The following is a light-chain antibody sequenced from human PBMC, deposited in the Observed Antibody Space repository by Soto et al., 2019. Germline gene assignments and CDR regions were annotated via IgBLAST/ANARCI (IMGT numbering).Light chain of an antibody. V-gene: IGKV1-5*01. Sequence: DIQMTQSASTLSSSVGARVSITCRASQSISSWLAWYQQKPGKAPKLLIYDVSSLESGVPSRFSGSGSGTEFTLTISSLQPDDFATYYCQQYNTYSKTFGQGTKVDIK. CDR2: DVS. CDR3: QQYNTYSKT. CDR1: QSISSW. J-gene: IGKJ1*01.